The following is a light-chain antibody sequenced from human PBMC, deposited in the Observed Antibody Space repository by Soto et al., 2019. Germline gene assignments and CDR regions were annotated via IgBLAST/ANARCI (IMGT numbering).Light chain of an antibody. J-gene: IGKJ1*01. CDR1: QSVSSNY. Sequence: EFVLTQSPDTLSLSPGERATLSCRASQSVSSNYLAWYQQKPGQAPRLLIYDASSRGTGILDRYSDSGSGTDFTLTVSRLEPEDFAVYYCQQYGASPWTFGQGTKVEIK. CDR2: DAS. CDR3: QQYGASPWT. V-gene: IGKV3-20*01.